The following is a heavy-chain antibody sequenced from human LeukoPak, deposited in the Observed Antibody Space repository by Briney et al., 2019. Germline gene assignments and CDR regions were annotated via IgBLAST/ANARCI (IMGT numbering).Heavy chain of an antibody. CDR2: IYTSGST. Sequence: SETLSLTCTVSGGSISSYYWSWIRQPAGKGLEWVGGIYTSGSTNYNTSLKSRVTMSVDTSKNQFSLKLSSVTAADTAVYYCARDTPYYDFWSGYYPYYYYYYGMDVWGQGTTVTVSS. J-gene: IGHJ6*02. CDR3: ARDTPYYDFWSGYYPYYYYYYGMDV. CDR1: GGSISSYY. D-gene: IGHD3-3*01. V-gene: IGHV4-4*07.